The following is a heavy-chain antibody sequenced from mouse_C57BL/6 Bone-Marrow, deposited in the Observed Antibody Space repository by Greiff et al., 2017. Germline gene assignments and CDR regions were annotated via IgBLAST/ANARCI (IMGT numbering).Heavy chain of an antibody. V-gene: IGHV1-4*01. CDR2: INPSSGYT. D-gene: IGHD1-1*01. CDR1: GYTFTSYT. CDR3: ARGPLIYYYGSSISWFAY. Sequence: QVQLKQSGAELARPGASVKMSCKASGYTFTSYTMHWVKQRPGQGLEWIGYINPSSGYTKYNQKFKDKATLTADKSSSTAYMQLSSLTSEDSAVXYCARGPLIYYYGSSISWFAYWGQGTLVTVSA. J-gene: IGHJ3*01.